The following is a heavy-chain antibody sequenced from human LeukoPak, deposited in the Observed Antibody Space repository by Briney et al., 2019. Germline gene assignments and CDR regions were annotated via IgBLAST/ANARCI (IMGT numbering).Heavy chain of an antibody. CDR1: GGSISSSNW. Sequence: SETLSLTCAVSGGSISSSNWWSWVRQPPGKGLEWIGEIYHSGSTNYNPSLKSRVTISVDKSKNQFSLKLSSVTAADTAVYYCAKDVSAQDTAMVLWGQGTLVTVSS. J-gene: IGHJ4*02. D-gene: IGHD5-18*01. V-gene: IGHV4-4*02. CDR3: AKDVSAQDTAMVL. CDR2: IYHSGST.